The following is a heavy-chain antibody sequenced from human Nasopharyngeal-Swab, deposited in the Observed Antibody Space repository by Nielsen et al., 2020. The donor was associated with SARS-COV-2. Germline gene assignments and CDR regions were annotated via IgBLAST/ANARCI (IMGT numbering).Heavy chain of an antibody. Sequence: GESLKISCTASGFSLSDAWMSWVRQAPGKGLEWVANIRQDGSEKSYADSLRGRFIISRDNAKTSVSLQMNSLGAEDTALYYCAREGAGGFDVWGQGTMVIVSS. CDR1: GFSLSDAW. J-gene: IGHJ3*01. V-gene: IGHV3-7*04. CDR3: AREGAGGFDV. D-gene: IGHD6-25*01. CDR2: IRQDGSEK.